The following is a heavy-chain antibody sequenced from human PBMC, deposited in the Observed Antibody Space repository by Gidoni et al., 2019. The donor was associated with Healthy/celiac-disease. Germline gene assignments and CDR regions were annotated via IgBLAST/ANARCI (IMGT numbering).Heavy chain of an antibody. CDR3: ASWTAGAFDY. Sequence: QVQLVESGGGVVQPGRSLRLSCAASGFPFSSYGMHWGRQAPGKGLEWVAVIWYDGRNKYYADAVKGRFTISRDNSKNTLYLQRNSLRAEDTAVYYCASWTAGAFDYWGQGTLVTVSS. CDR2: IWYDGRNK. CDR1: GFPFSSYG. J-gene: IGHJ4*02. D-gene: IGHD6-13*01. V-gene: IGHV3-33*01.